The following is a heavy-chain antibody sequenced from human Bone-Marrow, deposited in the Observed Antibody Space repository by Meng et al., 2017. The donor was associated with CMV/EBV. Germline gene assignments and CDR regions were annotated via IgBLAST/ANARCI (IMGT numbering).Heavy chain of an antibody. CDR3: ARVASIAAPFDY. J-gene: IGHJ4*02. CDR2: IIPILGIA. D-gene: IGHD6-13*01. Sequence: SVKVSCKASGGTFSSYTISWVRQAPGQGLEWMGRIIPILGIANYAQKFQGRVTITADKSTSTAYMELSSLRSEDTAVYYCARVASIAAPFDYWGQGTRVTVSS. V-gene: IGHV1-69*02. CDR1: GGTFSSYT.